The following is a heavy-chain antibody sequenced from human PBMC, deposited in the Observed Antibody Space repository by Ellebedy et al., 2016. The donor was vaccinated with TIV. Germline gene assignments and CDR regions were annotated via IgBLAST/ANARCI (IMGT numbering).Heavy chain of an antibody. D-gene: IGHD3-22*01. CDR3: AKEATIVVVYLFDY. CDR2: ISGSGGST. CDR1: GFTFSSYG. J-gene: IGHJ4*02. Sequence: GESLKISXAASGFTFSSYGMHWVRQAPGKGLEWVSAISGSGGSTYYANSVKGRFTISRDNSKNTLYLQMNSLRAEDTAVYYCAKEATIVVVYLFDYWGQGTLVTVSS. V-gene: IGHV3-23*01.